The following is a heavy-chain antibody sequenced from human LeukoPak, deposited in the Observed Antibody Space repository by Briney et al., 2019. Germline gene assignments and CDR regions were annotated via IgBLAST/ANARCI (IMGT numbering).Heavy chain of an antibody. D-gene: IGHD1-26*01. CDR2: IRQDGGEE. CDR1: GFAFSSYW. CDR3: ARLGGSYYTY. V-gene: IGHV3-7*01. J-gene: IGHJ4*02. Sequence: GGSLRLSCVASGFAFSSYWMTWVRLARGKGLEWVANIRQDGGEEYYVDSVKGRFTISRDNAKNSLFLQMNSLRVEDTAVYYCARLGGSYYTYWGQGTLVTVSS.